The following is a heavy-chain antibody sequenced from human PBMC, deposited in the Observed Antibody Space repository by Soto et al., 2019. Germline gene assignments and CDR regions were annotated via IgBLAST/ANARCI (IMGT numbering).Heavy chain of an antibody. D-gene: IGHD6-13*01. CDR2: INSDGSST. J-gene: IGHJ6*04. CDR3: ARDQQYSSTWSRPPMDV. Sequence: GGALRLSCAASGFTFSSYWIHLVRLAPGKGLVWVSRINSDGSSTSYAVSVKGRFTNTRDNAKRTPYLQMTRLTAEDTALYYCARDQQYSSTWSRPPMDVCGKGPRFTVSP. CDR1: GFTFSSYW. V-gene: IGHV3-74*01.